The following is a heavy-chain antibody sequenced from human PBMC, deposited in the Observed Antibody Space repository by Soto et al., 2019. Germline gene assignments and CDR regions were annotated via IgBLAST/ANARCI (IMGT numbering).Heavy chain of an antibody. D-gene: IGHD3-22*01. CDR3: ARIYDSSGPYWFDP. CDR1: GGSISSSNW. Sequence: SETLSLTCAVSGGSISSSNWWSWVRQPPGKGLEWIGEIYHSGSTNYNPSLKSRVTISVDKSKNQFSLKLSSVTAADTAVYYCARIYDSSGPYWFDPWGQGTLVTVSS. V-gene: IGHV4-4*02. CDR2: IYHSGST. J-gene: IGHJ5*02.